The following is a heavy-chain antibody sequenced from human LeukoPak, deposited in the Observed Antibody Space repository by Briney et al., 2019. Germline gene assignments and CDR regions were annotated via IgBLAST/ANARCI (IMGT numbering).Heavy chain of an antibody. D-gene: IGHD3-3*01. CDR1: GGTFSSYA. CDR3: ARVCCSYDFWSGYYYFDY. Sequence: GASVKVSCKASGGTFSSYAISWVRQAPGQGLEWMGGIIPIFGTANYAQKFQGRVTITRGTSASTAYMELSSLRSEDTAVYYCARVCCSYDFWSGYYYFDYWGQGTLVTVSS. J-gene: IGHJ4*02. V-gene: IGHV1-69*05. CDR2: IIPIFGTA.